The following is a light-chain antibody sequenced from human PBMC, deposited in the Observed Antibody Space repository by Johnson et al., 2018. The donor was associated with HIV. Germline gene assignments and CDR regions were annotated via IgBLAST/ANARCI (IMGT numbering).Light chain of an antibody. Sequence: QSVLTQPPSMSAAPGQKVTISCSGSSSNVGNNYVSWFQQLPGTAPKLLIYDNNERPSGIPARFSGSKSGTSATLGITGLQTGYEADYYCGTWASSLSGVFGTGTKDSDL. CDR1: SSNVGNNY. V-gene: IGLV1-51*01. J-gene: IGLJ1*01. CDR2: DNN. CDR3: GTWASSLSGV.